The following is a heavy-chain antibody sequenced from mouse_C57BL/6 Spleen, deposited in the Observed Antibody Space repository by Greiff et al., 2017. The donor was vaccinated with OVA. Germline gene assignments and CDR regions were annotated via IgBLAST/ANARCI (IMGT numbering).Heavy chain of an antibody. Sequence: VQLQQSGAELVRPGASVKLSCKASGYTFTDYYINWVKQRPGQGLEWIARIYPGSGNTYYNEKFKGKATLTAEKSSSTAYLQLSSLTSEDSAVYFCARPPIYYDYDDCYYLDYWGQGTTRTGSS. CDR1: GYTFTDYY. V-gene: IGHV1-76*01. J-gene: IGHJ2*01. CDR3: ARPPIYYDYDDCYYLDY. D-gene: IGHD2-4*01. CDR2: IYPGSGNT.